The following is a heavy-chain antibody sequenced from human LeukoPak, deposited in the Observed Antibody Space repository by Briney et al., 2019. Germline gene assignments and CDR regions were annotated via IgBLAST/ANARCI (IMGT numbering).Heavy chain of an antibody. Sequence: TGGSLRLSCAASGFTFSSFAMNWVRQAPGKGLEWVSTMSGDATSTYYADSVKGRFTISRDNSKNTLYLQMNSLRAEDTAVYYCAKAASLIATAAVAFDYWGQGTLVTVSS. V-gene: IGHV3-23*01. CDR2: MSGDATST. CDR3: AKAASLIATAAVAFDY. J-gene: IGHJ4*02. D-gene: IGHD6-13*01. CDR1: GFTFSSFA.